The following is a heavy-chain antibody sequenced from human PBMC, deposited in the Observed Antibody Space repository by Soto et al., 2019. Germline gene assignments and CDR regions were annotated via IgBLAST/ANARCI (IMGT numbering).Heavy chain of an antibody. V-gene: IGHV1-18*01. CDR2: ISAYNGNT. J-gene: IGHJ3*02. D-gene: IGHD3-9*01. CDR3: ARDLERYFDWLSPTSAFDI. Sequence: QVQLVQSGAEVKKPGASVKVSCKASGYTFTSYGISWVRQAPGQGLEWMGWISAYNGNTNYAQKLQGRVTMTTDTSTSTAYMELRSLRSDDTAVYYCARDLERYFDWLSPTSAFDIWGQGTMVTVSS. CDR1: GYTFTSYG.